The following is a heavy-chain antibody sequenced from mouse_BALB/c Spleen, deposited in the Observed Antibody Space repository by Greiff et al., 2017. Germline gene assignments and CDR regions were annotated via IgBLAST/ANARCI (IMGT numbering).Heavy chain of an antibody. J-gene: IGHJ3*01. D-gene: IGHD1-1*01. CDR2: ISNGGGST. V-gene: IGHV5-12-2*01. Sequence: EVHLVESGGGLVQPGGSLKLSCAASGFTFSSYTMSWVRQTPEKRLEWVAYISNGGGSTYYPDTVKGRFTISRDNAKNTLYLQMSSLKSEDTAMYYCARHYYGSSYSAWFAYWGQGTLVTVSA. CDR1: GFTFSSYT. CDR3: ARHYYGSSYSAWFAY.